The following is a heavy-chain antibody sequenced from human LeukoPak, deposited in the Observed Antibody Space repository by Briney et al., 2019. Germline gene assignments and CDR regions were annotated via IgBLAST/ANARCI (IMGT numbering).Heavy chain of an antibody. Sequence: SETLSLTCSVSGDSISSSDWSWIRQPPGKGLEWIGYIYHHGKSGYNPSLQRRVTISLDTSKNQFSLTLSFVTAADTAMYYCARIRGLGDVSPYSDFWGQGTLVTVAS. J-gene: IGHJ4*02. CDR1: GDSISSSD. V-gene: IGHV4-59*01. CDR2: IYHHGKS. D-gene: IGHD4-17*01. CDR3: ARIRGLGDVSPYSDF.